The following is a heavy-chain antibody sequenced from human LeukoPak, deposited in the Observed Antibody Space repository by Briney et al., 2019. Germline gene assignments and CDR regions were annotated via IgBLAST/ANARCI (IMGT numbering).Heavy chain of an antibody. CDR1: GFTFSSYG. CDR3: ARRAGAYSHPYDY. J-gene: IGHJ4*02. Sequence: GGSLRLSCAASGFTFSSYGMSWVRQAPGEGLEWVSFIYSDNTHYSDSVKGRFTISRDNSKNTLYLQMNSLRAEDTAVYYCARRAGAYSHPYDYWGQGTLVTVSS. CDR2: IYSDNT. V-gene: IGHV3-53*01. D-gene: IGHD4/OR15-4a*01.